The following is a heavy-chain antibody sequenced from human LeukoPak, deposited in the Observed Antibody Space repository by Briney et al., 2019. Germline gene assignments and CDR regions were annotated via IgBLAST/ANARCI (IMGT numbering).Heavy chain of an antibody. V-gene: IGHV1-46*01. CDR1: GYAFTSYY. CDR2: INPSGGST. CDR3: AREVDTGHYFDY. Sequence: ASVKVSCKASGYAFTSYYMHWVRQAPGQGLEWMGIINPSGGSTSYAQKFQGRVTMTRDTSTSTVYMELSSLRSEDTAAYYCAREVDTGHYFDYWGQGTLVTVSS. J-gene: IGHJ4*02. D-gene: IGHD5-18*01.